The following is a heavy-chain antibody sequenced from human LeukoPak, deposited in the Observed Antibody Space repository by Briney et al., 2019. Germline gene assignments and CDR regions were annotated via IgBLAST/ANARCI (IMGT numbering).Heavy chain of an antibody. CDR1: GGSISSGTYY. CDR2: IHTSGST. V-gene: IGHV4-61*02. Sequence: PSETLSLTCTVSGGSISSGTYYWNWIRQPAGKGLEWIGRIHTSGSTNYNPSLKSRVTISVDTSKNHFSLNLTSVTAADTAVYYCARAIGYCTNGVCAPGWYFDYWGQGTLVTVSS. D-gene: IGHD2-8*01. J-gene: IGHJ4*02. CDR3: ARAIGYCTNGVCAPGWYFDY.